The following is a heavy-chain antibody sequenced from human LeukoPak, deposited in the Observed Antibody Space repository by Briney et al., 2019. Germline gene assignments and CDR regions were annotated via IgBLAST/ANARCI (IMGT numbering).Heavy chain of an antibody. D-gene: IGHD3-9*01. J-gene: IGHJ4*02. V-gene: IGHV3-23*01. CDR2: ISGSGGST. Sequence: GGSLRLSCAASGFTFSSYAMSLFRQAPGKGLEWVSAISGSGGSTYYADSVKGRFTISRDNSKNTLYLQMNSLRAEDTAVYYCANIPLRYFDWLYASPIDYWGQGTLVTVSS. CDR3: ANIPLRYFDWLYASPIDY. CDR1: GFTFSSYA.